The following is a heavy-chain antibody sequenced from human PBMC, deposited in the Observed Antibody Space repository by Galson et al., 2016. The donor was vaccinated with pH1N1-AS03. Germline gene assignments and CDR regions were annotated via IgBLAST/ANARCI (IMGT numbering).Heavy chain of an antibody. CDR3: ARVDSATYSDGWVPYDY. D-gene: IGHD5-24*01. V-gene: IGHV3-53*01. CDR1: GLSVAKNY. CDR2: IYTGGDT. J-gene: IGHJ4*02. Sequence: SLRLSCAVSGLSVAKNYMSWVRQAPGKGLEWVSSIYTGGDTFYTDSVRGRFTIARDDSKNTPYPQMNRLRAADNAMYYWARVDSATYSDGWVPYDYWGQGTLVTVSS.